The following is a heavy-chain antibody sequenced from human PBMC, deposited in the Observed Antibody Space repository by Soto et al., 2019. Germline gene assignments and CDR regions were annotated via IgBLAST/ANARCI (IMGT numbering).Heavy chain of an antibody. CDR3: ARANSTGWHYFDY. J-gene: IGHJ4*02. CDR2: IGFAGNNK. Sequence: QVQFVESGGGVVQPGRSLRLSCVASGFPFDSYGIHWVRRAPGKGLEWVATIGFAGNNKYYADSVKGRFTISRDNSKNTLYLHINSLKVDDTAMYYCARANSTGWHYFDYWGPGTLVTVSS. CDR1: GFPFDSYG. D-gene: IGHD6-19*01. V-gene: IGHV3-33*01.